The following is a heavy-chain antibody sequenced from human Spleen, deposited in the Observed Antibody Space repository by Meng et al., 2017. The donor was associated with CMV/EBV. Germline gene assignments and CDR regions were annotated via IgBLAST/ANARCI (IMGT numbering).Heavy chain of an antibody. CDR3: ARGPDYGDHMHFDY. D-gene: IGHD4/OR15-4a*01. CDR2: VIAILDTP. Sequence: SVKVSCKASGGTFSGYAISWVRQAPGQGLEWVGGVIAILDTPNYAQEFQGRVTITADKVTGTTYMELSNLRSEDTAVYYCARGPDYGDHMHFDYWGQGTLVTVSS. V-gene: IGHV1-69*10. CDR1: GGTFSGYA. J-gene: IGHJ4*02.